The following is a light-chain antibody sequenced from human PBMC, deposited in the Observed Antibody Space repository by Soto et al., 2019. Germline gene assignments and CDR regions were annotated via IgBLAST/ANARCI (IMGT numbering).Light chain of an antibody. CDR1: QSVGNS. CDR3: QQRSNWPIT. V-gene: IGKV3-11*01. J-gene: IGKJ5*01. CDR2: EAS. Sequence: EIVLTQSPDTLSLSPGERAALSCRASQSVGNSLAWYQHKPGQTPTLLIFEASQRATGIPARFRGSGSGTDFTLTISSLEPEDFAVYYCQQRSNWPITFGQGTRLEIK.